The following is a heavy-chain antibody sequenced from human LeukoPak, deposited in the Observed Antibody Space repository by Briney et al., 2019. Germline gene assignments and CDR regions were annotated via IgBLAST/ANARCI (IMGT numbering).Heavy chain of an antibody. CDR1: GFTFSNYW. Sequence: GGSLRLSCAASGFTFSNYWMSWVRQAPGKGLEWVAHINQDGREEHYMDSVKARFIISRDNAENSLSLQMDSLRAEDTAVYYCVRDGGVSGYDLLDYWGQGTLVTVSS. CDR2: INQDGREE. V-gene: IGHV3-7*01. CDR3: VRDGGVSGYDLLDY. D-gene: IGHD5-12*01. J-gene: IGHJ4*02.